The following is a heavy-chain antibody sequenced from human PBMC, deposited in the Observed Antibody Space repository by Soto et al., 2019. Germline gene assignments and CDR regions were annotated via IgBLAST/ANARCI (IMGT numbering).Heavy chain of an antibody. CDR3: ARGKNGYYYGMDV. CDR2: IWYDGSNK. V-gene: IGHV3-33*01. D-gene: IGHD2-8*01. Sequence: QVQLVESGGGVVQPGRSLRLSCAASGFTFSSYGMHWVRQAPGKGLEWVAVIWYDGSNKYYADSVKGRFTISRDNSKNTLYLQMNSLRAEDTAVYYCARGKNGYYYGMDVWGQGTTATVSS. J-gene: IGHJ6*02. CDR1: GFTFSSYG.